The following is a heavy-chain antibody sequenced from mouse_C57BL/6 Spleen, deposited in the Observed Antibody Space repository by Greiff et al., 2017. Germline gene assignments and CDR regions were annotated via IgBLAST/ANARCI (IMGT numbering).Heavy chain of an antibody. CDR1: GFSLTSYG. Sequence: VQLQQSGPGLVQPSQSLSITCTVSGFSLTSYGVHWVRQSPGKGLEWLGVVWSGGSTDYNAAFISRLSISKDNPKSQVFFKMNSLQADDTAIYYCARYYYGSSWDYAMDYWGQGTSVTVSS. CDR3: ARYYYGSSWDYAMDY. V-gene: IGHV2-2*01. J-gene: IGHJ4*01. CDR2: VWSGGST. D-gene: IGHD1-1*01.